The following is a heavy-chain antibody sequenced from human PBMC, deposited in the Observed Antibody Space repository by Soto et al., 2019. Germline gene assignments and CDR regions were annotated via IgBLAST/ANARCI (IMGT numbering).Heavy chain of an antibody. D-gene: IGHD3-10*01. CDR1: GFTFEDHG. CDR3: ARRSGDQQVCDF. J-gene: IGHJ4*02. V-gene: IGHV3-20*01. CDR2: ISWDGGTT. Sequence: EVQLVESGGGVARPGGSLRLSCAASGFTFEDHGMSWVRQAPGKGLEWLSDISWDGGTTAYADSVKGRFTVSRNNAKSSLYLQMNSLKPGDTAFYHCARRSGDQQVCDFWGQGTLVTVSS.